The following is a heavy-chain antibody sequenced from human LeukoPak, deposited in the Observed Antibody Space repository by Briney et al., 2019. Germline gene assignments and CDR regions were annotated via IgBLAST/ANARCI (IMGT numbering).Heavy chain of an antibody. CDR3: ARGRYGDYAWFDP. D-gene: IGHD4-17*01. V-gene: IGHV3-9*01. CDR1: GFTFDDHA. J-gene: IGHJ5*02. CDR2: ISWNSGGI. Sequence: GGSLRLSCAASGFTFDDHAMHRVRQAPGKGLEWVSGISWNSGGIGYADSVKGRFTISRDNAKNSLYLQMNSLRAEDTAVYYCARGRYGDYAWFDPWGQGTLVTVSS.